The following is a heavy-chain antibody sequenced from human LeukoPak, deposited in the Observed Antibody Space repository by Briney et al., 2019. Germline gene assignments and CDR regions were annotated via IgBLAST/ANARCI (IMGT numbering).Heavy chain of an antibody. Sequence: QSGGSLRLSCAASGFTFSSYAMSWVRQAPGKGLEWVSAISCSGGSTYYADSVKGRFTISRDNSKNTLYLQMSSLGAEDTAVSYSAKGIVTMIVVVITNWAFDIWGQGTMVTVSS. CDR2: ISCSGGST. CDR3: AKGIVTMIVVVITNWAFDI. V-gene: IGHV3-23*01. CDR1: GFTFSSYA. J-gene: IGHJ3*02. D-gene: IGHD3-22*01.